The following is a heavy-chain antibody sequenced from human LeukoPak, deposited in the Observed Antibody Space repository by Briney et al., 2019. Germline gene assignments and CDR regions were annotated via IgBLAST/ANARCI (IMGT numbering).Heavy chain of an antibody. CDR3: ARGTGRAFDI. Sequence: SETLSLTCTVSGGSISSYYWSWIRQPPGKGVEWIGYIYYSGSTNYNPSLKSRVTISVDTSKNQFSLKLSSVTAADTAVYYCARGTGRAFDIWGQGTMVTVSS. J-gene: IGHJ3*02. CDR1: GGSISSYY. D-gene: IGHD1-1*01. V-gene: IGHV4-59*08. CDR2: IYYSGST.